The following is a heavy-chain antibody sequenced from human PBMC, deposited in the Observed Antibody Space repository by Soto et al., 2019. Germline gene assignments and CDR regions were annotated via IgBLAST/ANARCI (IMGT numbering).Heavy chain of an antibody. V-gene: IGHV4-30-2*01. Sequence: SETLSLTCAVSGGSISSGGYSWSWIRQPPGKGLEWIGYIYHSGSTYYNPSLKSRVTISVDRSKNQFSLKLSSVTAADTAVYYCARDQLEGNWFDPWGQGVLVTVSS. CDR1: GGSISSGGYS. D-gene: IGHD1-1*01. CDR2: IYHSGST. CDR3: ARDQLEGNWFDP. J-gene: IGHJ5*02.